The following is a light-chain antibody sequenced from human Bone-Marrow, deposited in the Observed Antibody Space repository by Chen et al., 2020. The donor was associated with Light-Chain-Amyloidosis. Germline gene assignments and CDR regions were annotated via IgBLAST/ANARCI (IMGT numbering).Light chain of an antibody. CDR1: NIGSTS. V-gene: IGLV3-21*02. Sequence: SYVLTPPSSVSVAPGQTATIACGGNNIGSTSVHWYQQTPGQATLLVVYDDSDRPSGIPDLLSGANSGNTATLTISRVEAGDEADYYCQVWDRSSDRPVFGGGTKLTVL. J-gene: IGLJ3*02. CDR3: QVWDRSSDRPV. CDR2: DDS.